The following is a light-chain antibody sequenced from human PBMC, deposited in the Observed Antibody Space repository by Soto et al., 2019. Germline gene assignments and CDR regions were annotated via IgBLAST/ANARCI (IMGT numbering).Light chain of an antibody. CDR1: SSDVGGYNY. J-gene: IGLJ2*01. CDR3: SSYTSSSTDVV. Sequence: QSALTQPASVSGSPGQSITISCTGTSSDVGGYNYVSWYQQHPGKAPKLIIYDVSNRPSGVSNRFSGSKSGNTASLTISGLQAEDEADYYCSSYTSSSTDVVFGGVTKLTVL. CDR2: DVS. V-gene: IGLV2-14*01.